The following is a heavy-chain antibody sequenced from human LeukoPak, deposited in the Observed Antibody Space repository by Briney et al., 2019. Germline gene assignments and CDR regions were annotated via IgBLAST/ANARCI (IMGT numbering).Heavy chain of an antibody. J-gene: IGHJ4*02. V-gene: IGHV1-8*01. CDR2: MNPNSGNT. CDR1: GYTFTSYD. CDR3: AKGVGTKLLWFGESSHIDY. Sequence: GASVNVSCKASGYTFTSYDINWVRQATGQGLEWMGWMNPNSGNTGYAQKFQGRVTMTSNTSISTDYMELGSLKSEDKAVDYCAKGVGTKLLWFGESSHIDYWGQGTLVTVSS. D-gene: IGHD3-10*01.